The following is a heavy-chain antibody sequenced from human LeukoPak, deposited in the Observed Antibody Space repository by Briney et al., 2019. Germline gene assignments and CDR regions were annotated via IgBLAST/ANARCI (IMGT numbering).Heavy chain of an antibody. CDR1: GYTFTGYY. Sequence: GASVKVSCKASGYTFTGYYMHWVRQAPGQGLEWMGWINPNSGGTNYAQKFQGRVTMTRDTSISTAYMELSRLRSDDTAVYYRAREDLPIVVVPAALLEAMEDYWGQGTLVTVSS. V-gene: IGHV1-2*02. D-gene: IGHD2-2*01. J-gene: IGHJ4*02. CDR2: INPNSGGT. CDR3: AREDLPIVVVPAALLEAMEDY.